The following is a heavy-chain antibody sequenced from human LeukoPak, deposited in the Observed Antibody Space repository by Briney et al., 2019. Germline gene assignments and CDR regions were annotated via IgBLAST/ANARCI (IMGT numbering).Heavy chain of an antibody. CDR3: ARLDDRYCSSTSCYRGDDFDY. V-gene: IGHV1-69*13. D-gene: IGHD2-2*01. CDR2: IIPIFGTA. CDR1: GGTFSSYA. J-gene: IGHJ4*02. Sequence: SVKVSCKASGGTFSSYAISWVRQAPGQGLEWMGGIIPIFGTANYAQKFQGRVTITADESTSTAYMELSSLRSEDTAVYYCARLDDRYCSSTSCYRGDDFDYWGQGTLVTVSS.